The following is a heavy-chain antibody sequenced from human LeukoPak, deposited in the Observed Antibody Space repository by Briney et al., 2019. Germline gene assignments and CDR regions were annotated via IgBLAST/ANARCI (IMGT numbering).Heavy chain of an antibody. D-gene: IGHD1-1*01. CDR3: ARGRQLNWCWFDP. CDR1: GGSFSGYY. V-gene: IGHV4-34*01. Sequence: SETLSLTCAVYGGSFSGYYWSWICQPPGKGPEWIGEINHSGSTNYNPSLKSRVTISVDTSKNQFSLKLSSVTAADTAVYYCARGRQLNWCWFDPWGQGTLVTVSS. J-gene: IGHJ5*02. CDR2: INHSGST.